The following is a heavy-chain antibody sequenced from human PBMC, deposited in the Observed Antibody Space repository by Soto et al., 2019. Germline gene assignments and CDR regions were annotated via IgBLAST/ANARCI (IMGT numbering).Heavy chain of an antibody. J-gene: IGHJ4*02. V-gene: IGHV3-30-3*01. Sequence: QVQLVESGGGVVQPGRSLRLSCAASGFTFSSYAMHWVRQAPGKGLEWVAVISYDGSNKYYADSVKGRFTISRDNSKNTLYLQMNSLSAEDTGVYYCARTGYCSSTSCYLSPGFDYWGQGTLVTVSS. CDR1: GFTFSSYA. D-gene: IGHD2-2*03. CDR3: ARTGYCSSTSCYLSPGFDY. CDR2: ISYDGSNK.